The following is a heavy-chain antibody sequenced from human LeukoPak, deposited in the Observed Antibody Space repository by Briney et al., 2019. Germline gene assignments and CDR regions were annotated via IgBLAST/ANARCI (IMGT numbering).Heavy chain of an antibody. Sequence: PGGSLRLSCAASGFTFSSYSMNWVRQAPGKGLEWVSSISSSSSYIYYADSVKGRFTISRDNSKNTLYLQMNSPRAEDTAVYYCAREGDSRDGYNSAYYFDYWGQGTLVTVSS. D-gene: IGHD5-24*01. CDR2: ISSSSSYI. CDR1: GFTFSSYS. J-gene: IGHJ4*02. V-gene: IGHV3-21*01. CDR3: AREGDSRDGYNSAYYFDY.